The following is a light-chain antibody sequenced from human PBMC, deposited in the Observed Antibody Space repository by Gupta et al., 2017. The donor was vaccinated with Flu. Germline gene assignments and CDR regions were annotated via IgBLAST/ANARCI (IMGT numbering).Light chain of an antibody. CDR2: STT. V-gene: IGLV1-40*01. Sequence: QSVLTQPPSVSGAPGQRVTISCTGSSSNIGAHYNIHWYQQLPGAVPKLLIYSTTNRPSGVPDRFSASKSGTSASLAIAGLQAEDEADYYCQSFDNSLNGWGFGGGTKLTVL. CDR1: SSNIGAHYN. J-gene: IGLJ3*02. CDR3: QSFDNSLNGWG.